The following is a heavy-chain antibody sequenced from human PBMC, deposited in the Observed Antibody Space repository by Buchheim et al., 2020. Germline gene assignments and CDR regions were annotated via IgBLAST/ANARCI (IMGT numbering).Heavy chain of an antibody. CDR1: GVTFSSYG. CDR2: ISYDGSNK. J-gene: IGHJ5*02. D-gene: IGHD2-2*01. CDR3: AKDPSGDIVVVPAASTNWFDP. Sequence: QVQLVESGGGVVQPGRSLRLSCAVSGVTFSSYGMHWVRQAPGKGLEWVAVISYDGSNKYYADSVKGRFTISRDNSKNTLYLQMNSLRAEDTAVYYCAKDPSGDIVVVPAASTNWFDPWGQGTL. V-gene: IGHV3-30*18.